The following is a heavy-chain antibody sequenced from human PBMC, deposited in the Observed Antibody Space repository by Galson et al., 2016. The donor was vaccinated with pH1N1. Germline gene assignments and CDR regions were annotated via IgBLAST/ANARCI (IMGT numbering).Heavy chain of an antibody. Sequence: WIGSIYYNGYDFYNPSLKSRLAISIDTSKNQFSLHLSSVTAAETAVYYCARHGVPLSSSSFVLDSWGQGTLVTVSS. D-gene: IGHD6-6*01. CDR2: IYYNGYD. CDR3: ARHGVPLSSSSFVLDS. V-gene: IGHV4-39*01. J-gene: IGHJ4*02.